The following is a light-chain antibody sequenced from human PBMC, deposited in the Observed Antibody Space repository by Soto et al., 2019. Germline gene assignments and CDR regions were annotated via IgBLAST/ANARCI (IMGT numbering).Light chain of an antibody. CDR1: QSVSSS. J-gene: IGKJ1*01. V-gene: IGKV3-15*01. CDR2: GAS. CDR3: QQYNNWPQT. Sequence: EIVMTQSPATLSVSPGERATLSCRASQSVSSSLVWYQQKPGQAPRLLIYGASSRATGIPARFSGSGSGTEFTLTISSLQSEDFAVYYCQQYNNWPQTFGQGTKVDIK.